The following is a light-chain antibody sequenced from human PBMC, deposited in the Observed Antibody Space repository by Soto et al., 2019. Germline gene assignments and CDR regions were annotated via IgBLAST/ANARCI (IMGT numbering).Light chain of an antibody. CDR3: QQGNNWPIFT. CDR1: QSVSSK. J-gene: IGKJ3*01. CDR2: GAS. V-gene: IGKV3-15*01. Sequence: EIVMTQSPATLSVSPGERATLSCRASQSVSSKLAWYQQKPGQAPRLLIYGASTRATGIPARFSGSGSGTEFTLTISSLQSEDFAVYYCQQGNNWPIFTFGPGTKVDIK.